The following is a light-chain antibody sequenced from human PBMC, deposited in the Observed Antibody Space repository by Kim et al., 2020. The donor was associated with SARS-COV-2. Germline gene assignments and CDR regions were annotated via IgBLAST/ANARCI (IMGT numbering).Light chain of an antibody. CDR2: GAS. V-gene: IGKV3-20*01. J-gene: IGKJ4*01. CDR1: QSVRRTY. Sequence: CPGERATPSCRGRQSVRRTYSARYKKRPVQGLTVLTYGASTRATGIPDRFRGGVSGTDFTLTISGLGTEDFVEYFCQKYNSALLTLVGGTKVEIK. CDR3: QKYNSALLT.